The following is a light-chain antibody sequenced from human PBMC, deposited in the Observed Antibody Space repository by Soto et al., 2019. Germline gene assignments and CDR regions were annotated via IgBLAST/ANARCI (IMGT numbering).Light chain of an antibody. CDR1: SSDVGGYNY. V-gene: IGLV2-14*01. J-gene: IGLJ2*01. Sequence: QSALTQPASVSGSPGQSITISCTGTSSDVGGYNYVSWYQQHSGKAPKLMIYDVSNRPSGVSNRFSGSKSGNTASLTISGLQAEDEADYYCSSYTSSSTLENVVFGGGTKVTVL. CDR2: DVS. CDR3: SSYTSSSTLENVV.